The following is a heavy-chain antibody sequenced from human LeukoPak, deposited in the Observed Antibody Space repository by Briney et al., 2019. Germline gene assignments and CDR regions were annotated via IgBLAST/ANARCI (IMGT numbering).Heavy chain of an antibody. Sequence: GASVKVSCKASRYTFTDYYMHWVRQAPGQGREWMGWINPNSGGTNTAQKFQGRVTMTRDTSISTAYMELSWLTSDDTAVYYCARSSSRGNWFDPWGQGTLVTVSS. CDR1: RYTFTDYY. CDR2: INPNSGGT. V-gene: IGHV1-2*02. D-gene: IGHD1-26*01. CDR3: ARSSSRGNWFDP. J-gene: IGHJ5*02.